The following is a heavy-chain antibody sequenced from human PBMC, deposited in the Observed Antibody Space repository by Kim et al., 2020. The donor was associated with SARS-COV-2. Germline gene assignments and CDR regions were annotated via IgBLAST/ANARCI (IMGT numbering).Heavy chain of an antibody. D-gene: IGHD6-19*01. CDR1: GFTFSSYS. V-gene: IGHV3-21*01. J-gene: IGHJ4*02. Sequence: GGSLRLSCAASGFTFSSYSMNWVRQAPGKGLEWVSSISSSSSYIYYADSVKGRFTISRDNAKNSLYLQMNSLRAEDTAVYYCARALGTYSSGWYGDFDYWGQGTLVTVSS. CDR2: ISSSSSYI. CDR3: ARALGTYSSGWYGDFDY.